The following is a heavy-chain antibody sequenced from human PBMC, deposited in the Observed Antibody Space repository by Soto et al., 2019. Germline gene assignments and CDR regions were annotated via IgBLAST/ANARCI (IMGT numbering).Heavy chain of an antibody. Sequence: QVQLVESGGGVVQPGRSLRLSCAASGFTFSSYGMHWVRQAPGKGLEWVAVISYDGTNKYGDSVTGRFTISRDNSKNTLYLEMNSLRVEDTAVYYCASSDWRHVIGTGTLYWGQGTLVAVSS. V-gene: IGHV3-30*03. J-gene: IGHJ4*02. CDR2: ISYDGTNK. CDR3: ASSDWRHVIGTGTLY. CDR1: GFTFSSYG. D-gene: IGHD2-21*01.